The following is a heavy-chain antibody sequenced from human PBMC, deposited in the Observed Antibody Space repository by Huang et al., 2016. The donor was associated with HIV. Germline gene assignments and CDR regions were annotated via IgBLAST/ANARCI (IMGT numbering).Heavy chain of an antibody. CDR2: SRSKAYGGKT. CDR3: SRALTQITIFGVVTRVPHPFDY. Sequence: EVQLVESGGGLVKPGRSLRLSCTTSGFTFGDYAMSWFRQGAGKGLEGVGFSRSKAYGGKTEDAASVKGRFNISRDDSKSIAYLQMNSLKTEDTAVYYCSRALTQITIFGVVTRVPHPFDYWGQGTLVTVSS. D-gene: IGHD3-3*01. J-gene: IGHJ4*02. V-gene: IGHV3-49*05. CDR1: GFTFGDYA.